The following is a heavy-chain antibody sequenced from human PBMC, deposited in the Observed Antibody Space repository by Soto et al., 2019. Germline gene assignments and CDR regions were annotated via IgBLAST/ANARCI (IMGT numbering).Heavy chain of an antibody. CDR1: GVTFSGSA. Sequence: EVQVVVSGGGLVQPGGSLKLSCAASGVTFSGSAMHWVRQASGKGLEWVGRIRSKANSYATAYGASVKGRFTMSRDDSKNTAYLQMNSLKTEDTAVYYCRTRGDGYNADFDYWGQGTLVTVSS. CDR2: IRSKANSYAT. V-gene: IGHV3-73*01. CDR3: RTRGDGYNADFDY. J-gene: IGHJ4*02. D-gene: IGHD5-12*01.